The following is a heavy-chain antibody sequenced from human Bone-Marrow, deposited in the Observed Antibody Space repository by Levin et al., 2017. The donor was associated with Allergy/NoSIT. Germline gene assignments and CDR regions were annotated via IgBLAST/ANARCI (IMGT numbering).Heavy chain of an antibody. J-gene: IGHJ4*02. D-gene: IGHD3-10*01. CDR1: GFTFSNAW. V-gene: IGHV3-15*01. CDR2: IKSKTDGGTT. CDR3: TSDIIGHSENYGSGRGYYFDY. Sequence: PGGSLRLSCAASGFTFSNAWMSWVRQAPGKGLEWVGRIKSKTDGGTTDYAAPVKGRFTISRDDSKNTLYLQMNSLKTEDTAVYYCTSDIIGHSENYGSGRGYYFDYWGQGTLVTVSS.